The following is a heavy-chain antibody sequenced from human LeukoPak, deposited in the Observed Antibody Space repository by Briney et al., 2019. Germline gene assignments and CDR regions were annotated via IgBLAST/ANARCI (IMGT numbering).Heavy chain of an antibody. CDR3: ARGGRTRFDS. D-gene: IGHD2-15*01. J-gene: IGHJ5*01. CDR2: IKRITDGGAT. Sequence: GGSLRLSCAASGVDFSKAWMSWVRQAPGKGLEWVGRIKRITDGGATDYAAFVKGRFTVSRDDSKNTVFLQMNSLRAEDTAVYYCARGGRTRFDSWGQGTLVTVSS. CDR1: GVDFSKAW. V-gene: IGHV3-15*01.